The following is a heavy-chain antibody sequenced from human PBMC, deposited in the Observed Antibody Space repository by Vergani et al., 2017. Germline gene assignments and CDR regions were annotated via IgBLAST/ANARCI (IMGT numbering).Heavy chain of an antibody. V-gene: IGHV3-33*01. D-gene: IGHD2-21*01. CDR1: GFTFSTYA. Sequence: QVQLVESGGGVVQPGRSLRLSCTSSGFTFSTYAMHWVRQAPGKGLEWVAIIYYDGSKKYYADSVKGRFTISRDNSRNTLDLLMSSLRAEDTAIYYCVREGSYCGSTTCRNPRYGYYYHMDVWGEGTTVTVSS. CDR2: IYYDGSKK. CDR3: VREGSYCGSTTCRNPRYGYYYHMDV. J-gene: IGHJ6*03.